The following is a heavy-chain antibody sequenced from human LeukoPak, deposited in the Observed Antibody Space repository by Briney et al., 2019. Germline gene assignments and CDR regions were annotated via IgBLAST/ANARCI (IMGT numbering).Heavy chain of an antibody. V-gene: IGHV3-48*02. J-gene: IGHJ3*02. Sequence: WGSLRLSCAASGLSFSSYTFNWVRQTPGKGLEWISYISDSSSTIYYADSVKGRFTISRDNAENSLFLQMNSLRDEDTAVYYCAREFLSGSFDIWDQGTKVTVSS. CDR2: ISDSSSTI. CDR3: AREFLSGSFDI. CDR1: GLSFSSYT. D-gene: IGHD2/OR15-2a*01.